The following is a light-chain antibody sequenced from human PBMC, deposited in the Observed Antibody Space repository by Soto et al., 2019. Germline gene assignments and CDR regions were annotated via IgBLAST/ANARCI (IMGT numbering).Light chain of an antibody. V-gene: IGKV3-15*01. J-gene: IGKJ1*01. Sequence: EIVMTQSPATLSVSPGERATLSSRASQSVSSNLAWYQQKPGQAPRLLIYGASTRATGIPARFSGSGSGTEFTLTISSLEPEDFALYYCQQRSNWPITFGQGTKVDIK. CDR1: QSVSSN. CDR2: GAS. CDR3: QQRSNWPIT.